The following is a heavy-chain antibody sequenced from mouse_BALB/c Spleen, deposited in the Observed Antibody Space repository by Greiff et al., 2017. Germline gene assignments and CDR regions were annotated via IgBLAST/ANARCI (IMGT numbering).Heavy chain of an antibody. V-gene: IGHV1S81*02. Sequence: VQLQQSGAELVKPGASVKLSCKASGYTFTSYYMYWVKQRPGQGLEWIGGINPSNGGTNFNEKFKSKATLTVDKSSSTAYMQLSSLTSEDSAVYYCTRWGLRRDYYAMDYWGQGTSVTVSS. CDR3: TRWGLRRDYYAMDY. CDR2: INPSNGGT. J-gene: IGHJ4*01. D-gene: IGHD2-2*01. CDR1: GYTFTSYY.